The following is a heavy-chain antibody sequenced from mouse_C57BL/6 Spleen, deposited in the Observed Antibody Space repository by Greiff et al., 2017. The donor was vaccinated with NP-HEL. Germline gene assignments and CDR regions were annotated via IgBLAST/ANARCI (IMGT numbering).Heavy chain of an antibody. Sequence: QVQLQQSGPELVKPGASVKISCKASGYAFSSSWMNWVKQRPGKGLEWIGRIYPGDGDTNYNGKFKGKATLTADKSSSTAYMQLSSLTSEDSAVYFCARITTVVAKDYAMDYWGQGTSVTVSS. CDR1: GYAFSSSW. CDR3: ARITTVVAKDYAMDY. J-gene: IGHJ4*01. V-gene: IGHV1-82*01. CDR2: IYPGDGDT. D-gene: IGHD1-1*01.